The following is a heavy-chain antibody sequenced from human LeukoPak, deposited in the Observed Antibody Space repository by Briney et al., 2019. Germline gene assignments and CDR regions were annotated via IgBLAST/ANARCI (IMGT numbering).Heavy chain of an antibody. CDR3: ARLGGNWNSPGRDY. CDR2: TSYTGTT. V-gene: IGHV4-59*08. Sequence: SETLSPTCSVSGGSINGYSWTWIRQPPGMRLEWVGHTSYTGTTNYNPPLTTRVAISVDTSKNQFSLKLTSVTAADTGMYFCARLGGNWNSPGRDYWGQGTLVTVSS. J-gene: IGHJ4*02. D-gene: IGHD3-10*01. CDR1: GGSINGYS.